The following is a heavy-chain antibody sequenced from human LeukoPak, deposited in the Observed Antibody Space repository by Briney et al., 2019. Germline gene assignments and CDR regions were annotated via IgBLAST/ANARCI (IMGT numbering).Heavy chain of an antibody. CDR1: GFSFSDSW. CDR3: TRALVS. J-gene: IGHJ5*02. V-gene: IGHV3-7*02. Sequence: GGSLRLSCAASGFSFSDSWMDWVRQAPGKRLEWVANIKPDGTEIYYLDAVKGRFTTSRDNAKNSLYLQMQSLRAEDTAVYYCTRALVSWGQGVLVTVSS. CDR2: IKPDGTEI. D-gene: IGHD3-16*01.